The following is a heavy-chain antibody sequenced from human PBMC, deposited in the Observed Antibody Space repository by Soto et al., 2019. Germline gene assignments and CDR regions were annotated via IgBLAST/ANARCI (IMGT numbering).Heavy chain of an antibody. D-gene: IGHD4-4*01. J-gene: IGHJ6*03. V-gene: IGHV4-34*01. CDR1: GGSFSGYY. CDR3: ARGFTSTSYYYYYYYMDV. Sequence: SATLSLTCAVYGGSFSGYYWSWIRQPPGKGLEWIGEINHSGGTNYNPSLKSRVTISVDTSKNQFSLKLSSVTAADTAVYYCARGFTSTSYYYYYYYMDVWGKGTTVTVSS. CDR2: INHSGGT.